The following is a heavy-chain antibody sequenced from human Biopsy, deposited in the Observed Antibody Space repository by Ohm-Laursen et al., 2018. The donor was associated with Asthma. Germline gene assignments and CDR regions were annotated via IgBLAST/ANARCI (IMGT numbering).Heavy chain of an antibody. Sequence: SLRLSCAASGFAVSRDHMFWVRQAPGKGLEWVSVIYSGGTSHTADSVRGRFTTSRDYSKNPLYLQMHSLRAEDTAVYYCARGDSSNWSHYYFDYWGQGTLVTVSS. CDR2: IYSGGTS. D-gene: IGHD3-22*01. CDR1: GFAVSRDH. CDR3: ARGDSSNWSHYYFDY. J-gene: IGHJ4*02. V-gene: IGHV3-53*01.